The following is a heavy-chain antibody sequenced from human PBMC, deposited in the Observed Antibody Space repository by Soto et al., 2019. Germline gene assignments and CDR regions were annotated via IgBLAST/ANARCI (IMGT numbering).Heavy chain of an antibody. CDR2: IDSSGGYT. Sequence: PGGSLRLSCAASGLRFSDYYMSWIRQAPGKGLEWISYIDSSGGYTNYADSVKGRFTISRDNAKNSLYLQVSSLRAEDTAIYYCARDLRRNSGSYFDYWGQGT. CDR1: GLRFSDYY. J-gene: IGHJ4*02. D-gene: IGHD1-26*01. V-gene: IGHV3-11*05. CDR3: ARDLRRNSGSYFDY.